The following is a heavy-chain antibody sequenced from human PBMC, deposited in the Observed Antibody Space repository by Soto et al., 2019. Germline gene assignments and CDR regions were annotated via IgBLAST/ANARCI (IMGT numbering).Heavy chain of an antibody. Sequence: SETLSLTCAVYGGSFSGYYWSWIRQPPGKGLEWIGEINHSGSTNYNPSLKSRVTISVDTSKNQFSLKLSSVTAADTAVYYCARLARATVTTRGDYWGQGTLVTVSS. CDR1: GGSFSGYY. J-gene: IGHJ4*02. CDR2: INHSGST. D-gene: IGHD4-17*01. V-gene: IGHV4-34*01. CDR3: ARLARATVTTRGDY.